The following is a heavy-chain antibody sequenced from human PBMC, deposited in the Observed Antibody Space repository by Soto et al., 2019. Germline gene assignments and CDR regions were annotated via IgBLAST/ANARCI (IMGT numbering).Heavy chain of an antibody. D-gene: IGHD6-19*01. V-gene: IGHV1-8*01. Sequence: QVQLVQSGAEMKKPGASVKVSCKASGYTFTSYDINWVRQATGQGLEWMAYMNPNSGNTGYAQKFQGRVTMTRNTSISTAYMELSSLRSEDTAVYYCARTVAGTSYYYGMDVWGQGTTVTVSS. J-gene: IGHJ6*02. CDR3: ARTVAGTSYYYGMDV. CDR1: GYTFTSYD. CDR2: MNPNSGNT.